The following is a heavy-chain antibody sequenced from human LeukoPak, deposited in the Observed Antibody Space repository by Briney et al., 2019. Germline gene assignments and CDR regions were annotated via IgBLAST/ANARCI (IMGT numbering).Heavy chain of an antibody. Sequence: SETLSLTCAVYGGSFSGYYWSWIRQPPGKGLEWIGEINHSGSTNYNPSLKSRVTISVDTSKNQFSLKLSSVTAAGTAVYYCASESMNWFDPWGQGTLVTVSS. CDR1: GGSFSGYY. CDR2: INHSGST. D-gene: IGHD2/OR15-2a*01. CDR3: ASESMNWFDP. J-gene: IGHJ5*02. V-gene: IGHV4-34*01.